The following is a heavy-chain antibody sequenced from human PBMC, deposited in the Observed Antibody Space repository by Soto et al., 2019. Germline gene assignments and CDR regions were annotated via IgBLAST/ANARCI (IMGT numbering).Heavy chain of an antibody. CDR3: TRALLLGYYHDSSSWSFAGMDV. CDR2: IRSKAYGGTT. J-gene: IGHJ6*02. CDR1: GFTFGDYA. V-gene: IGHV3-49*03. D-gene: IGHD3-22*01. Sequence: PGGSLRLSCTASGFTFGDYAMSWFRQAPGKGLEWVGFIRSKAYGGTTEYAASVKGRFTISRDDSKSIAYLQMNSLKTEDTAVYYCTRALLLGYYHDSSSWSFAGMDVWGQGTTVTVSS.